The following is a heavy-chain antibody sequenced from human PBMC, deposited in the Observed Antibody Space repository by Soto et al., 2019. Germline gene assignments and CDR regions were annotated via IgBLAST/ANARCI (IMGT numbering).Heavy chain of an antibody. CDR1: GFTFSSFW. CDR3: ARGGVPAAMSY. Sequence: PGGSLRLSCAASGFTFSSFWMHWVRQAPGEGLVWVSRINSDGSNTNCADSAKGRFTISRDNAKNTLYLQMNSLRAEDTAVYYCARGGVPAAMSYWGQGTLVTGLL. D-gene: IGHD2-2*01. CDR2: INSDGSNT. V-gene: IGHV3-74*01. J-gene: IGHJ4*02.